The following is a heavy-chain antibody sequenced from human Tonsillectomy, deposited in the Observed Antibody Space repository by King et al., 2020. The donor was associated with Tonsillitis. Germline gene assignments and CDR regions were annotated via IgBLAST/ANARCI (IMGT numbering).Heavy chain of an antibody. CDR3: ARGGSGGGYSYGYWFDP. J-gene: IGHJ5*02. CDR1: GGTFSSYA. Sequence: QLVQSGAEVKKPGSSVKVSCKASGGTFSSYAISWVRQAPGQGLEWMGGIIPIFGTAKYAQKFQGRVTITADEYTSTAYMELSSLRSEDTAVYYCARGGSGGGYSYGYWFDPWGQGTLVTVSS. CDR2: IIPIFGTA. D-gene: IGHD5-18*01. V-gene: IGHV1-69*01.